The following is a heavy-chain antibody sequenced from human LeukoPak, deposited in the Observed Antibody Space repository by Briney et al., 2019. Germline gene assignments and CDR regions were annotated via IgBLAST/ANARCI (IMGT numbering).Heavy chain of an antibody. CDR3: ARDRSSSWMRWFDP. D-gene: IGHD6-13*01. J-gene: IGHJ5*02. CDR2: IYYSGST. V-gene: IGHV4-59*12. CDR1: GGSISSYY. Sequence: SETLSLTCTVSGGSISSYYWSWIRQPPGKGLEWIGYIYYSGSTNYNPSLKSRVTISVDTSKNQFSLKLSSVTAADTAVYYCARDRSSSWMRWFDPWGQGTLVTVSS.